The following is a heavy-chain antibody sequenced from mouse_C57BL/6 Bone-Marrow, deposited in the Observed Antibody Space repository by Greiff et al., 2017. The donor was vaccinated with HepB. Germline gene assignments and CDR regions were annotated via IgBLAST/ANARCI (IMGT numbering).Heavy chain of an antibody. CDR2: LYPGDGDT. J-gene: IGHJ1*03. V-gene: IGHV1-80*01. D-gene: IGHD1-1*01. CDR3: ARHDYYGSSYWYFDV. Sequence: VKLQESGAELVKPGASVKISCKASGYAFSSYWMNWVKQRPGKGLEWIGQLYPGDGDTNYNGKFKGKATLTADQSSSTAYMQLSNLTSEDSAVYFCARHDYYGSSYWYFDVWGTGTTVTVSS. CDR1: GYAFSSYW.